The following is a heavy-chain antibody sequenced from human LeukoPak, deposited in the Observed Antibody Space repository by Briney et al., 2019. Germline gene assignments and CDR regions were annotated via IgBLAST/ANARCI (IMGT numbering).Heavy chain of an antibody. J-gene: IGHJ4*02. Sequence: GGSLRLSCAASGFTFSSFEMKWVRQAPGKGLEWVSYISSSGSTIYYADSVKGRFTISRDNAKNSLYLQMNSLRAEDTAVYYCASLDYGDSKDDYWGQGTLVTVSS. CDR3: ASLDYGDSKDDY. D-gene: IGHD4-17*01. V-gene: IGHV3-48*03. CDR1: GFTFSSFE. CDR2: ISSSGSTI.